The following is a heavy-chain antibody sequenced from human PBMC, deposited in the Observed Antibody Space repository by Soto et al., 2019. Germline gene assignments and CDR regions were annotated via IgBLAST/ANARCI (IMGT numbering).Heavy chain of an antibody. V-gene: IGHV5-10-1*01. CDR2: IDPSDSYT. CDR3: ATPAGIAARTDYYYYGMDV. D-gene: IGHD6-13*01. Sequence: GESLTISCKGSGYSFASYWISWVRQMPGKGLEWMGRIDPSDSYTNYSPSFQGHVTISADKSISTACLQWSSLKASDTAMYYCATPAGIAARTDYYYYGMDVWGQGTTVSVSS. CDR1: GYSFASYW. J-gene: IGHJ6*02.